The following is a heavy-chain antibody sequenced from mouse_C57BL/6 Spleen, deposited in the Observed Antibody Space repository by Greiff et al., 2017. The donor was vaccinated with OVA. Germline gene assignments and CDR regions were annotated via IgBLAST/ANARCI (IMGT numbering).Heavy chain of an antibody. CDR1: GFTFSSYA. V-gene: IGHV5-4*01. D-gene: IGHD3-3*01. CDR2: ISDGGSYT. Sequence: EVQRVESGGGLVKPGGSLKLSCAASGFTFSSYAMSWVRQTPEKRLEWVATISDGGSYTDYTDNVKGRFTISRDNSKNNLYLQMSHLKSEDTAMYYCARDGWSRGVFAYWGQGTLVTVSA. CDR3: ARDGWSRGVFAY. J-gene: IGHJ3*01.